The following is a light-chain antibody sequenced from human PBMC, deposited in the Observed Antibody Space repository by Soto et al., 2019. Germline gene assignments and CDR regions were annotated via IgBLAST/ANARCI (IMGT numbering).Light chain of an antibody. V-gene: IGLV2-14*03. Sequence: QSALTQPSSLSVSPGQSITVSCTGTSSDVGAYNFVAWYQQHPGKAPKVILYDVSDRPSGVSNRFSGSKSGNTASLTISGLRAEDEADYYCSAHTTSSLYVFGSGTKVTVL. J-gene: IGLJ1*01. CDR1: SSDVGAYNF. CDR3: SAHTTSSLYV. CDR2: DVS.